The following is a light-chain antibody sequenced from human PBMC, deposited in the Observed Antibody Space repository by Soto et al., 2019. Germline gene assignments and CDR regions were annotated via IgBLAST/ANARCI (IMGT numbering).Light chain of an antibody. CDR1: SSNIGTNA. J-gene: IGLJ2*01. Sequence: QAVVTQPPSASGTPGQRVTFSCSGSSSNIGTNAVNWYQQLPGTAPKLIIYTDNQRPLGVPDRFSGSKSGTSASLAISGLQSEDEADYYCAAWDASLSAVVFGGGTKVTVL. CDR3: AAWDASLSAVV. CDR2: TDN. V-gene: IGLV1-44*01.